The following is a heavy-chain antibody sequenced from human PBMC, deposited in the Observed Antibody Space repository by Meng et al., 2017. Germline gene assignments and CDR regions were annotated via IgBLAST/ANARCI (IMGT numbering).Heavy chain of an antibody. D-gene: IGHD4-11*01. CDR3: ARETTVTASDFDY. V-gene: IGHV6-1*01. CDR1: GDSVSSNSAA. Sequence: SETLSLTCAISGDSVSSNSAAWSWIRQSPSRGLEWLGRTYYRSKWYNDYAVSVKSRITINPDTSKNKFSLQLNSVTPEDTAVYYCARETTVTASDFDYWGQGTRVTVSS. CDR2: TYYRSKWYN. J-gene: IGHJ4*02.